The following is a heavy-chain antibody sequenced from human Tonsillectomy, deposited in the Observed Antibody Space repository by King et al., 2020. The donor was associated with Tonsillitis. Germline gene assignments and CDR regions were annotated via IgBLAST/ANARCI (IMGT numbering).Heavy chain of an antibody. CDR2: LSPSGGST. J-gene: IGHJ4*02. CDR3: AGDRGTWGVIVYYFDY. D-gene: IGHD3-16*02. V-gene: IGHV1-46*01. CDR1: GYTFTSYY. Sequence: QLVQSGAEVKKPGASVKVSCKASGYTFTSYYMHWVRQAPGQGLEWMGILSPSGGSTSYAQKFQGRVTMTRDTSTSTVYMELSSLRSEDTAVYYCAGDRGTWGVIVYYFDYWGQGTLVTVSS.